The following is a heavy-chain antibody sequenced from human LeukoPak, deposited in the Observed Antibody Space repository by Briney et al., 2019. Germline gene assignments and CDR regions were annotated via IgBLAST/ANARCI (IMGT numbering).Heavy chain of an antibody. V-gene: IGHV4-61*05. CDR2: IYFSGST. J-gene: IGHJ4*02. CDR1: GGSISSSSYY. Sequence: PSETLSLTCTVSGGSISSSSYYWGWIRQPPGKGLEWIGYIYFSGSTSYNPSLKSRVTISVDRSKNQFSLKLSSVAAADTAVYYCARSYDTNFDYWGQGTLVTVSS. CDR3: ARSYDTNFDY. D-gene: IGHD3-3*01.